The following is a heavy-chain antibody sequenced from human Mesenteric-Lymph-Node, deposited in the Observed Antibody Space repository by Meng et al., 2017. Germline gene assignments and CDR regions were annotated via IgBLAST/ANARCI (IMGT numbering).Heavy chain of an antibody. CDR3: ARAEGRIFGVVIKRYYYYYYYGMDV. CDR2: ISWDGGST. J-gene: IGHJ6*02. V-gene: IGHV3-43*01. CDR1: GFTFDDYT. D-gene: IGHD3-3*01. Sequence: GESLKISCAASGFTFDDYTMHWVRQAPGKGLEWVSLISWDGGSTYYADSVKGRFTISRDNAKNSLYLQMNSLRAEDTAVYYCARAEGRIFGVVIKRYYYYYYYGMDVWGQGTTVTVSS.